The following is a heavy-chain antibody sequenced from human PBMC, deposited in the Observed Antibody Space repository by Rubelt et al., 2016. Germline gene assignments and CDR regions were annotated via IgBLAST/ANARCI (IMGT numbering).Heavy chain of an antibody. D-gene: IGHD2-2*01. CDR2: IYSSGNT. J-gene: IGHJ6*02. V-gene: IGHV4-39*01. CDR1: GGSINSASYY. CDR3: AGQSIVVVVGAMDYHNGMDV. Sequence: QLQLQESGPGLVKPSETLSLTCTVSGGSINSASYYWVWIRQPPGKGLEWIGSIYSSGNTYYNASLQSRVSISIDTSRKQFSLSLTVVTAADTAMYYCAGQSIVVVVGAMDYHNGMDVWGQGTTVTVSS.